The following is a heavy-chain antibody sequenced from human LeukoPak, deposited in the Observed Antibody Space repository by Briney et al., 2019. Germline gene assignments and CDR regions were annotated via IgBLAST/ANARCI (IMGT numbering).Heavy chain of an antibody. CDR1: GFSFSSYC. CDR3: VSTGSQLDY. Sequence: GGSLRLSCAASGFSFSSYCMTWVRQAPGKGLEWVANIKQDGSQKYYVDSVKSRFTISRDNAKNSLYLQMNSLRAEDTAVYYCVSTGSQLDYWGQGTLVTVSS. J-gene: IGHJ4*02. CDR2: IKQDGSQK. V-gene: IGHV3-7*01. D-gene: IGHD2-2*01.